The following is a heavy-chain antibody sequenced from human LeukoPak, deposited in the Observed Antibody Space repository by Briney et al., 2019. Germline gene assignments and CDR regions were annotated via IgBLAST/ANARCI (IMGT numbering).Heavy chain of an antibody. D-gene: IGHD3-9*01. CDR2: IYYSGST. V-gene: IGHV4-39*01. CDR1: GGSISTSSRY. J-gene: IGHJ3*02. CDR3: ARPLLRYFDYAFDI. Sequence: SETLSLTCTVSGGSISTSSRYWGWIRQPPGKGLEWIGSIYYSGSTYYNPSLKSRVTISVDTSKNQFSLRLNSVTAADTAVYYCARPLLRYFDYAFDIWGQGTMVTVSS.